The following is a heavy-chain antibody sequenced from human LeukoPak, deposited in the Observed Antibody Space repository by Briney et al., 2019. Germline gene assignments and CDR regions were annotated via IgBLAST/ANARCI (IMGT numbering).Heavy chain of an antibody. CDR1: GYTFIGYY. D-gene: IGHD3-10*01. J-gene: IGHJ5*02. CDR3: ARDITMVRGALYWFDP. CDR2: INPNSGGT. Sequence: ASVKVSCKASGYTFIGYYMHWVRQAPGQGLEWMGWINPNSGGTNYAQKFRGRVTMTRDTSISTAYMELSRLRSDDTAVYYCARDITMVRGALYWFDPWGQGTLVTVSS. V-gene: IGHV1-2*02.